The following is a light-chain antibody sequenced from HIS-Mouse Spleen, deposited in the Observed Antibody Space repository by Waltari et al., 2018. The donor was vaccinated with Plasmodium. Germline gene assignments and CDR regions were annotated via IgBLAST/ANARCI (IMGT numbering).Light chain of an antibody. CDR2: GNS. V-gene: IGLV1-40*01. CDR3: QSYDSSLSGWV. Sequence: QSVLTQPPSVSGAPGQRVTIPCTGSRSNNGAGYDVHWYQQLPGTAPKPLIYGNSNRPSGVPDRFSGSKSGTSASLAITGLQAEDEADYYCQSYDSSLSGWVFGGGTKLTVL. CDR1: RSNNGAGYD. J-gene: IGLJ3*02.